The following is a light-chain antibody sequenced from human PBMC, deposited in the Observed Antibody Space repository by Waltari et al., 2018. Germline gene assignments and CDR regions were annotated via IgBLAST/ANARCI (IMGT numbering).Light chain of an antibody. CDR1: SSHTGSNY. V-gene: IGLV1-47*01. J-gene: IGLJ1*01. CDR2: RNN. CDR3: AAWDDSLSGL. Sequence: QSVLTQPPSASGTPGQRVTISCSGRSSHTGSNYVYWYQQLPGTTPKLLIYRNNQRPSGVPDRFSGSKSGTSASLAISGLRSEDEADYYCAAWDDSLSGLFGTGTKVTVL.